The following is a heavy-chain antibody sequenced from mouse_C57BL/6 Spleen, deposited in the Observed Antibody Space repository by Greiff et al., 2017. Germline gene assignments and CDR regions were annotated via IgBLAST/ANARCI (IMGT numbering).Heavy chain of an antibody. CDR2: ISSGGDYI. CDR1: GFTFSSYA. D-gene: IGHD1-1*01. CDR3: TRDFPYYGSSDWYFDV. V-gene: IGHV5-9-1*02. J-gene: IGHJ1*03. Sequence: EVQVVESGEGLVKPGGSLKLSCAASGFTFSSYAMSWVRQTPEKRLEWVAYISSGGDYIYYADTVKGRFTISSDNARNTLYLQMSILKSEDTAMYYCTRDFPYYGSSDWYFDVWGTGTTVTVSS.